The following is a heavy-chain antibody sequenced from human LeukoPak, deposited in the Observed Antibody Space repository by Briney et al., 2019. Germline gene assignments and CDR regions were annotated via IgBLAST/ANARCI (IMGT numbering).Heavy chain of an antibody. V-gene: IGHV3-13*01. CDR2: IGRAGDT. CDR3: IRAPSGQGMDV. Sequence: GGSLRRSCAASGFSFNNYDIQWVRQVTGKGLEWVSAIGRAGDTHYPGSVKGRFTISRETAKSSVYLQMNDLTVGDTGVYYCIRAPSGQGMDVWGLGTTVTVSS. CDR1: GFSFNNYD. J-gene: IGHJ6*02.